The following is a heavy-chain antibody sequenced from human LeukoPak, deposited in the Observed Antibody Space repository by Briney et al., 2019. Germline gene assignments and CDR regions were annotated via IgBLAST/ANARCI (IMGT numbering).Heavy chain of an antibody. CDR1: GFTFSSYW. V-gene: IGHV3-7*01. CDR2: IKQDGSEK. J-gene: IGHJ4*02. CDR3: ATSYGSGFSSVCHY. Sequence: GGSLRLSCAASGFTFSSYWMSWVRQAPGKGLEWVANIKQDGSEKYYVDSVKGRFTISRDNAKNSLYLQMNSLRAEDTAVYYCATSYGSGFSSVCHYWGQGTLVTVSS. D-gene: IGHD3-10*01.